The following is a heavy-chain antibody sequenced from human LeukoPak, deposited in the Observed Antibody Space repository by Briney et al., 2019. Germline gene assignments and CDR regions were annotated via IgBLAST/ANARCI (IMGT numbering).Heavy chain of an antibody. Sequence: ASVTVSCTASGYTFTSYDINWVRQATGQGLEWMGWMNPNSGNTGYAQKFQGRVTITADESTSTAYMELSSLRSEDTAVYYCASSTLPAEYYYDSSGYRIFDYWGQGALVTVSS. J-gene: IGHJ4*02. D-gene: IGHD3-22*01. V-gene: IGHV1-8*01. CDR1: GYTFTSYD. CDR2: MNPNSGNT. CDR3: ASSTLPAEYYYDSSGYRIFDY.